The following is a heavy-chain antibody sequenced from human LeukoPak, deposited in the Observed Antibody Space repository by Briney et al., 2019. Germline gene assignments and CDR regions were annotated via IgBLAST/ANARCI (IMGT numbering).Heavy chain of an antibody. D-gene: IGHD2-2*01. J-gene: IGHJ4*02. V-gene: IGHV3-53*01. CDR3: ARHSEYRTSWFDY. Sequence: GGSLRLSCAASGFTVSDNYMSWVRQAPGKGLEWVSVIYSGGSTYYADSVKGRFTISRDNSENTLYLQMNSLRVEDTAVYYCARHSEYRTSWFDYWGPGTLVTVSS. CDR1: GFTVSDNY. CDR2: IYSGGST.